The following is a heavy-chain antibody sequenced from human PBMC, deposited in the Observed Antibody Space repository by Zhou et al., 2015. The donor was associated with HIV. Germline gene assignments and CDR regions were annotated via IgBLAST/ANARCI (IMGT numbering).Heavy chain of an antibody. Sequence: QVQLVQSGAEVKKPGSSVKVSCKASGGTFSSYAISWVRQAPGQGLEWMGGIIPIFGTANYAQKFQGRVTITADESTSTAYMELSSLRSEDTAVYYCARGPRGIVVVPAAIWGHGYYYYYMDVWGKGTTVTVSS. J-gene: IGHJ6*03. CDR1: GGTFSSYA. CDR2: IIPIFGTA. D-gene: IGHD2-2*02. V-gene: IGHV1-69*01. CDR3: ARGPRGIVVVPAAIWGHGYYYYYMDV.